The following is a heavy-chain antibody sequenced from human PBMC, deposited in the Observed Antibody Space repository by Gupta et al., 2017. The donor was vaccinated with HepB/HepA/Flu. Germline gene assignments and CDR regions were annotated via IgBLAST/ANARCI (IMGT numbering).Heavy chain of an antibody. V-gene: IGHV4-34*01. J-gene: IGHJ4*02. Sequence: QVQLQQWGAGLLKPSETLSLTCAVYGGSFSGYYWSWIRQPPGKGLEWIGEINHSGSTNYNPSLKSRVTISVDTPKNQFSLKLSSVTAADTAVYYCARGRRVYDFWSGARPGNYFDYWGQGTLVTGSS. CDR3: ARGRRVYDFWSGARPGNYFDY. CDR2: INHSGST. D-gene: IGHD3-3*01. CDR1: GGSFSGYY.